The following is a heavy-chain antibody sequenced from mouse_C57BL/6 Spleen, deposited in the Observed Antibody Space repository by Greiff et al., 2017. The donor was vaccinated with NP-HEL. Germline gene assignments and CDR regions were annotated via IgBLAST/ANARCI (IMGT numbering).Heavy chain of an antibody. CDR1: GFNIKDDY. J-gene: IGHJ3*01. CDR3: TTDYGSSFGFAY. Sequence: EVMLVESGAELVRPGASVKLSCTASGFNIKDDYMHWVKQRPEQGLEWIGWIDPENGDTEYASKFQGKATITADTSSNTAYLQLSSLTSEDTAVYYCTTDYGSSFGFAYWGQGTLVTVSA. V-gene: IGHV14-4*01. D-gene: IGHD1-1*01. CDR2: IDPENGDT.